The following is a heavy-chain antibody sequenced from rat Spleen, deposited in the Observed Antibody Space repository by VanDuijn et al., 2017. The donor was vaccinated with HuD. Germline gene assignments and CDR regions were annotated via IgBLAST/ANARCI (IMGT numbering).Heavy chain of an antibody. Sequence: EVQLVESGGGLVEPGRSLKLSCAASGFTLSDYNMAWVRQAPKKGLEWVATISTGGGNTYYRDSVKGRFTISRDNAKTTLYLQMDSLRSEDTATYYCARHRNYGGIPFDYWGQGVMVTVSS. V-gene: IGHV5-25*01. CDR1: GFTLSDYN. D-gene: IGHD1-11*01. J-gene: IGHJ2*01. CDR3: ARHRNYGGIPFDY. CDR2: ISTGGGNT.